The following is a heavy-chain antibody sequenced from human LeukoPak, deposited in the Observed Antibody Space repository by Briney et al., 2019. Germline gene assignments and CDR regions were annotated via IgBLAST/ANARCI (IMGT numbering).Heavy chain of an antibody. D-gene: IGHD6-13*01. J-gene: IGHJ6*02. V-gene: IGHV3-23*01. CDR3: AKLPLSWYKYYYGMDV. CDR1: GFTFSSYA. CDR2: VSGSGGST. Sequence: PGGSLRLSRAASGFTFSSYAMSWVRQAPGKGLEWVSTVSGSGGSTYYADSVRGRFTISRDNSKNTLYLQMNSLRAEDTAVYYCAKLPLSWYKYYYGMDVWGQGTTVTVSS.